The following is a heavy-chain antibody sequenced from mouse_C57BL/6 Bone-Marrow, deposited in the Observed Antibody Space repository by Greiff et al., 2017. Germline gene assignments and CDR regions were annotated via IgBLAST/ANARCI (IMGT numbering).Heavy chain of an antibody. CDR3: ARSRSPYYYFDY. CDR1: GYTFTSYW. CDR2: INPSSGYT. V-gene: IGHV1-7*01. J-gene: IGHJ2*01. Sequence: QVQLQQSGAELAKPGASVKLSCKASGYTFTSYWMHWVNQRPGQGLEWIGYINPSSGYTKYNQKFKDKATLTTDKSSSTAYMQLSSLTYEDSAVYYCARSRSPYYYFDYWGQGTTLTVSS.